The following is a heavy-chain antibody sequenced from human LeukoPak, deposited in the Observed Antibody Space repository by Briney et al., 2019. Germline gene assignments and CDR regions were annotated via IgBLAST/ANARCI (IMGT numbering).Heavy chain of an antibody. CDR2: ISSSSSTI. J-gene: IGHJ5*02. V-gene: IGHV3-48*04. CDR1: GFTFSSSS. CDR3: ARDQGGFNP. Sequence: GGSLRLSCAASGFTFSSSSMNWVRQAPGKGLEWVSYISSSSSTIYYADSVKGRFTISRDNAENSLYLQMNSLRAEDTAVYYCARDQGGFNPWGQGTLVTVSS. D-gene: IGHD3-16*01.